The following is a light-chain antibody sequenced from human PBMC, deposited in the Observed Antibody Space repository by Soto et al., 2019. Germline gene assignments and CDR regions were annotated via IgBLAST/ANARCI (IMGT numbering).Light chain of an antibody. CDR1: QSVNNY. CDR3: LHRSNWPLT. J-gene: IGKJ4*01. Sequence: EIVLTQSPATLSLSPGERATLSCRASQSVNNYLAWYQQKPGQAPRLLIYDASNRATSVPARFSGSGSGTDFALTISSLEPEDFAVYYCLHRSNWPLTFGGGTKVEIK. V-gene: IGKV3-11*01. CDR2: DAS.